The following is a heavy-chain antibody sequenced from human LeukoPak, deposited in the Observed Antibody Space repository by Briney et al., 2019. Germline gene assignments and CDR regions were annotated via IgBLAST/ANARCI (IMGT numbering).Heavy chain of an antibody. J-gene: IGHJ4*02. CDR3: ARVRCSGGSCYSRSQFDY. Sequence: ASVKVSCKASGYTFTGYYMHWVRQAPGQGVAWMGWINPNSGGTNYAQKFQGRVTMTRDTSISTAYMELSRLRSDDTAVYYCARVRCSGGSCYSRSQFDYWGQGTLVTVSS. CDR1: GYTFTGYY. D-gene: IGHD2-15*01. CDR2: INPNSGGT. V-gene: IGHV1-2*02.